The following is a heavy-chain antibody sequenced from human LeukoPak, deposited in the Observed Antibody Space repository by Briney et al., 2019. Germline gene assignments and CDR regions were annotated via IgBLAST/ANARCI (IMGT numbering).Heavy chain of an antibody. Sequence: SGGSLRLSCAASGFTFFTYGMHWVRQAPGKGLEWVAFIRSDGSIKYFADSVKGRFTISRDNSKDTLYLQMNSRRTEDTAVYYCVEDRQYNSAWYFDYWGRGTLVTVSS. CDR1: GFTFFTYG. D-gene: IGHD6-19*01. CDR3: VEDRQYNSAWYFDY. V-gene: IGHV3-30*02. CDR2: IRSDGSIK. J-gene: IGHJ4*02.